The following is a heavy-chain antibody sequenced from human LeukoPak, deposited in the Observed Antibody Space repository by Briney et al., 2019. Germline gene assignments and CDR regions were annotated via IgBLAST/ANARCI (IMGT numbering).Heavy chain of an antibody. J-gene: IGHJ5*02. CDR2: ISGSGGST. CDR3: ARAPYDSSGPIFDP. Sequence: GGTLRLSCAASGFTFSSYGMSWVRQAPGKGLEWVSAISGSGGSTYYADSVKGRFTISRDNSKNTLYLQMNSLRAEDTAVYYCARAPYDSSGPIFDPWGQGTLVTVSS. D-gene: IGHD3-22*01. CDR1: GFTFSSYG. V-gene: IGHV3-23*01.